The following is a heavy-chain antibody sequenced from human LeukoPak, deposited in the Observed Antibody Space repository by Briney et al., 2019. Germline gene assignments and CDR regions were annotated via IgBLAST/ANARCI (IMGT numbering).Heavy chain of an antibody. J-gene: IGHJ5*02. CDR1: EYSFTSYW. CDR3: ARHLRLWQNWFDP. CDR2: IYPGDSDT. Sequence: LGESLKISCKASEYSFTSYWIGWVRQMPGKGPEWMGIIYPGDSDTRYSPSFQGQVTISADKSISTAYLQWSSLKASDTAMYYCARHLRLWQNWFDPWGQGTLVTVSS. V-gene: IGHV5-51*01. D-gene: IGHD5-18*01.